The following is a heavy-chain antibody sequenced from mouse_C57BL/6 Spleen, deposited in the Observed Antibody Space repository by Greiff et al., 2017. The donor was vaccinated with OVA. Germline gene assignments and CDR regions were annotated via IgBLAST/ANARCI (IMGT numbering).Heavy chain of an antibody. V-gene: IGHV1-82*01. CDR1: GYAFSSSW. CDR3: AREYYYGSSPHYFDY. CDR2: IYTGDGDT. D-gene: IGHD1-1*01. Sequence: VQLQQSGPELVKPGASVKFSCKASGYAFSSSWMNWVKQRLGKGLEWIGRIYTGDGDTNYNGKFKGKATLTADKSSSTAYMQLSSLTSEYSAVYFCAREYYYGSSPHYFDYWGQGTTLTVSS. J-gene: IGHJ2*01.